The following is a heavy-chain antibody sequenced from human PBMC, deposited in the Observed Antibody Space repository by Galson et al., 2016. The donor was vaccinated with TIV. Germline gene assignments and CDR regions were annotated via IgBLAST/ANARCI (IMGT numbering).Heavy chain of an antibody. CDR1: GYTFTAYY. CDR3: ARDLASTVTAPFDY. Sequence: SVKVSCKASGYTFTAYYLHWVRQAPGQGLEWMGWINPNTGDTNYAQNFQGRVTMTRDTSIRAAYMELNSLKSDDTAVYYCARDLASTVTAPFDYWGQGTLVTVSS. J-gene: IGHJ4*02. D-gene: IGHD2-21*02. V-gene: IGHV1-2*02. CDR2: INPNTGDT.